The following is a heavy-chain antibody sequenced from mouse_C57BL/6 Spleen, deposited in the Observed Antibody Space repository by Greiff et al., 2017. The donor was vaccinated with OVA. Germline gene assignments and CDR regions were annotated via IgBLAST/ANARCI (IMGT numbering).Heavy chain of an antibody. D-gene: IGHD2-4*01. CDR3: ARRGDDYEQVSYAMDY. CDR1: GYTFTSYW. Sequence: VQLQQPGAELVRPGSSVKLSCKASGYTFTSYWMHWVKQRPIQGLEWIGNIDPSDSETHYNQKFKDKATLTVDKSSSTAYMQLSSLTSEDSAVYYCARRGDDYEQVSYAMDYWGQGTSVTVSS. V-gene: IGHV1-52*01. J-gene: IGHJ4*01. CDR2: IDPSDSET.